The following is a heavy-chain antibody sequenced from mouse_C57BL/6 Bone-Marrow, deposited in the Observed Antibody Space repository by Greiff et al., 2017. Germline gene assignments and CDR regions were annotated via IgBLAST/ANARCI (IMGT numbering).Heavy chain of an antibody. CDR3: AREGGSYAMDY. CDR2: IYPRSGNT. CDR1: GYTFTSYG. Sequence: QVQLQQSGAELARPGASVKLSCKASGYTFTSYGISWVKQRTGQGLEWIGEIYPRSGNTYYNEKFKGKATLTADKSSSTAYMELRSLTSEDSAVCFFAREGGSYAMDYWGQGTSVTVSS. V-gene: IGHV1-81*01. D-gene: IGHD1-1*01. J-gene: IGHJ4*01.